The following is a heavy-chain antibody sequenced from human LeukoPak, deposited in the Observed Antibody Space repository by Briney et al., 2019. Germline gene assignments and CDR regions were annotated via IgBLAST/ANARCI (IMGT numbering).Heavy chain of an antibody. CDR1: GFTFSIYA. CDR3: AKSTNDAFDI. V-gene: IGHV3-23*01. J-gene: IGHJ3*02. Sequence: GGSLRLSCAASGFTFSIYAMSWVRQAPGKGLEWVSVTRPSGGSTYYADSVKGRFTISRDNSKNTLYLQMNSLRAEDTAVYYCAKSTNDAFDIWGQGTMVTVSS. CDR2: TRPSGGST.